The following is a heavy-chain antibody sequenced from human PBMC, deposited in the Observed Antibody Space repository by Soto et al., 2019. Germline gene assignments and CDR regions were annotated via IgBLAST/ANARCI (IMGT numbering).Heavy chain of an antibody. J-gene: IGHJ4*02. V-gene: IGHV1-2*04. CDR2: INPNSGGT. CDR3: ARGYCSGGSCYPRAESLYDSSGYYYSLDY. CDR1: GYTFTGYY. Sequence: ASVKVSCKASGYTFTGYYMHWVRQAPGQGLEWMGWINPNSGGTNYAQKFQGWVTMTRDTSISTAYMELSRLRSDDTAVYYCARGYCSGGSCYPRAESLYDSSGYYYSLDYWGQGTLVTVSS. D-gene: IGHD2-15*01.